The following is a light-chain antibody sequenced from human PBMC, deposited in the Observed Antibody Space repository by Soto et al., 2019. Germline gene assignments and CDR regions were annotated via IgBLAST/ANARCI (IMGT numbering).Light chain of an antibody. CDR2: GAS. J-gene: IGKJ4*01. Sequence: VLSMSACTLSLTPGERATLSCRASQSVNNNYLAWYQQKPGQSPRLLIYGASIRATAIPDRFSGSGSGTDFTLTFSRLEPEDSAVYYCQQHSLSIRFGGGTKVDI. CDR3: QQHSLSIR. V-gene: IGKV3-20*01. CDR1: QSVNNNY.